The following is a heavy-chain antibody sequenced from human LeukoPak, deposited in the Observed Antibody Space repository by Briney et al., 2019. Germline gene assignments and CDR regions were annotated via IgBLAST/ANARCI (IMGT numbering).Heavy chain of an antibody. J-gene: IGHJ3*02. CDR3: ARLLLRDYGDYEAFDI. CDR2: INPSGGST. V-gene: IGHV1-46*01. Sequence: ASVKVSCKASGYTFTSYYMHWVRQAPGQGLEWMELINPSGGSTSYAQKFQGRVTMTRDTSTSTVYMELSSLRSEDTAVYYCARLLLRDYGDYEAFDIWGQGTMVTVSS. D-gene: IGHD4-17*01. CDR1: GYTFTSYY.